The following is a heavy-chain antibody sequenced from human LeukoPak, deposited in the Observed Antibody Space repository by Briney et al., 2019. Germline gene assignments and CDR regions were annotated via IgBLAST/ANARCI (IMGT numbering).Heavy chain of an antibody. CDR1: GFTFSSYS. Sequence: GGSLRLSCAASGFTFSSYSMNWVRQAPGKGLEWVSGISGSGGSTYYADSVKGRFTISRDNTKNTLYLQMNSLRAEDTAVYYCAKSSYYDTSGYYREYYFDYWGQGTLVTVSS. CDR2: ISGSGGST. D-gene: IGHD3-22*01. CDR3: AKSSYYDTSGYYREYYFDY. V-gene: IGHV3-23*01. J-gene: IGHJ4*02.